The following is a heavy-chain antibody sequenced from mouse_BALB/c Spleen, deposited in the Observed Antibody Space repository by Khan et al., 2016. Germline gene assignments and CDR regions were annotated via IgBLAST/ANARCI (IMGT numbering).Heavy chain of an antibody. CDR2: INPGSGGT. CDR1: GYAFTNYL. CDR3: ARYVGNYYAMDC. V-gene: IGHV1-54*01. J-gene: IGHJ4*01. D-gene: IGHD1-1*02. Sequence: QVQLQQSGAELVRPGTSVKVSCKASGYAFTNYLIEWVKQRPGQGLEWIGVINPGSGGTNYNEKFKGKATLTADKSSSTAYMQLSSLTSEDSAVYFCARYVGNYYAMDCWGQGTSVTVSS.